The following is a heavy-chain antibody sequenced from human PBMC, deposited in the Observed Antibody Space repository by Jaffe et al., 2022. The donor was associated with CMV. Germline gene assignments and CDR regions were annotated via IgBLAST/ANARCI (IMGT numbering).Heavy chain of an antibody. V-gene: IGHV5-51*01. CDR2: IYPGDSDT. J-gene: IGHJ4*02. D-gene: IGHD5-18*01. Sequence: EVQLVQSGAEVKKPGESLKISCKGSGYSFTSYWIGWVRQMPGKGLEWMGIIYPGDSDTRYSPSFQGQVTISADKSISTAYLQWSSLKASDTAMYYCARLALEDYTAMAIYYFDYWGQGTLVTVSS. CDR3: ARLALEDYTAMAIYYFDY. CDR1: GYSFTSYW.